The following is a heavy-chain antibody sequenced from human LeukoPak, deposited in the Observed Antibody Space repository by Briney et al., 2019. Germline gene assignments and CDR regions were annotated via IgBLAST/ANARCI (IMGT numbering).Heavy chain of an antibody. CDR3: ARRWDFDY. V-gene: IGHV3-53*04. CDR1: GFTFSSYG. J-gene: IGHJ4*02. Sequence: GGSLRLSCAASGFTFSSYGMHWVRQAPGKGLEWVSVIYSGGNTYYADSVKGRFTISRHNSKNTVYLHMKSLRPEDTAVYYCARRWDFDYWGQGTLVTVSS. CDR2: IYSGGNT. D-gene: IGHD5-24*01.